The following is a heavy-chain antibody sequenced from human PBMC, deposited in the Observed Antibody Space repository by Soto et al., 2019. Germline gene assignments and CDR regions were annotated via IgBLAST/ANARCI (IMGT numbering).Heavy chain of an antibody. Sequence: QVQLVQSGAEVKKPGASVKVSCKASGYTFTGYYMHWVRQAPGQGLEWMGWINPNSGGTNYAQKFQGWVTMTSDTSISTAYMELSRLRSDDTAVYYCARSEITGTPQDLYYFDYWGQGTLVTVSS. CDR1: GYTFTGYY. CDR3: ARSEITGTPQDLYYFDY. J-gene: IGHJ4*02. D-gene: IGHD1-7*01. CDR2: INPNSGGT. V-gene: IGHV1-2*04.